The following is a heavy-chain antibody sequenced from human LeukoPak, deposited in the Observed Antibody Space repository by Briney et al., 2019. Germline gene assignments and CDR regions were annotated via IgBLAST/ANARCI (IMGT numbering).Heavy chain of an antibody. D-gene: IGHD6-13*01. CDR1: GGSLSSGGYY. V-gene: IGHV4-31*03. J-gene: IGHJ3*02. CDR3: ARAGPYSSSWLPSGAFDI. Sequence: SETLSLTCTVSGGSLSSGGYYWSWVRQHPGKGLEWIGYIYYSGSTYYNPPIKSRVTISVVTPKNQFSLKLSSVTAADTAVYYCARAGPYSSSWLPSGAFDIWGQGTMVTVSS. CDR2: IYYSGST.